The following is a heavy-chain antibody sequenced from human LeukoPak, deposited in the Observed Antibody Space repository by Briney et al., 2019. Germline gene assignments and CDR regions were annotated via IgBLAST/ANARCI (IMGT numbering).Heavy chain of an antibody. CDR2: ISGDGGAI. CDR3: AKELYGNPSGY. J-gene: IGHJ4*02. CDR1: GFTLRSSA. V-gene: IGHV3-23*01. Sequence: GGSLRLSCAASGFTLRSSAMSWVRQAPGKGLEWVSAISGDGGAISYAASVRGRFTISRDNAKNTLFLQMSSLRAGDTALYYCAKELYGNPSGYWGQGTRVTVSS. D-gene: IGHD2-8*01.